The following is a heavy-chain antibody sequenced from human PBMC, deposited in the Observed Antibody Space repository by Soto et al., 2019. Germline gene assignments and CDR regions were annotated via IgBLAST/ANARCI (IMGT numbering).Heavy chain of an antibody. CDR3: ARHVYYDVLKRNY. CDR2: IYPGNSDT. CDR1: GYNFANYW. J-gene: IGHJ4*02. D-gene: IGHD3-9*01. Sequence: GESLKISCKGSGYNFANYWIGWVRQMPGKGLEWMGIIYPGNSDTRYSPSFQGQVTISADTSISTAYLEWSSLKASDTAVYYCARHVYYDVLKRNYWGQGTLVTVSS. V-gene: IGHV5-51*01.